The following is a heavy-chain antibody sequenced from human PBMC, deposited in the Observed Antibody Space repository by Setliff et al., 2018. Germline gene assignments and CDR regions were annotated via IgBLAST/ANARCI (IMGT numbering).Heavy chain of an antibody. CDR1: GFTFRDYY. CDR2: IRSSGSTI. V-gene: IGHV3-11*04. CDR3: ARDGNNWNEPDY. D-gene: IGHD1-20*01. Sequence: GGSLRLSCAASGFTFRDYYMGWIRQAPEKGLEWVSYIRSSGSTIYYADSVKGRFTISRDNAKNSLYLEMNSLRVEDTALYYCARDGNNWNEPDYWGHGTLVTVSS. J-gene: IGHJ4*01.